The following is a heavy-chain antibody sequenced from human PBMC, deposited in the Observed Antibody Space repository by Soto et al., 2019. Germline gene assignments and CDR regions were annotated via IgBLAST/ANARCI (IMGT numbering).Heavy chain of an antibody. V-gene: IGHV3-23*01. CDR3: AFNSGSGSYYFDY. J-gene: IGHJ4*02. CDR1: GLTFRSYA. CDR2: ISGGGETT. D-gene: IGHD3-10*01. Sequence: GGSLRLSCAASGLTFRSYAMLWVRQAPGKGLECVSAISGGGETTYYADSVKGRFTISRDNSKNTLYLQMNSLRAEDTAVYYCAFNSGSGSYYFDYWGQGTLVTVSS.